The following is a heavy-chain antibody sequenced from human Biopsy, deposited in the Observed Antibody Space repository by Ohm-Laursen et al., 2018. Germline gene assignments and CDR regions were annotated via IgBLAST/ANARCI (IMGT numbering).Heavy chain of an antibody. D-gene: IGHD3-9*01. V-gene: IGHV1-69*06. CDR3: ATKLTGYFHH. CDR2: NIPILGTG. Sequence: SVKVSCKAPEGTFSNYGVNWVRQAPGQGLEWLGGNIPILGTGNYAQKFQDRVTVAADTSTSTATMELRSLRSDVTAVYYCATKLTGYFHHWGQGTLVIVSS. J-gene: IGHJ1*01. CDR1: EGTFSNYG.